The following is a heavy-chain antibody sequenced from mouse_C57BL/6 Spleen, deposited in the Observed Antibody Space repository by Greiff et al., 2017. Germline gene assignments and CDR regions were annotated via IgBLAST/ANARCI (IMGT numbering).Heavy chain of an antibody. CDR1: GYTFTDYE. CDR2: IDPETGGT. CDR3: TRDDYYWYFDV. J-gene: IGHJ1*03. Sequence: QVQLQQSGAELVRPGASVTLSCKASGYTFTDYEMHWVKQTPVHGLEWIGAIDPETGGTAYNQKFKGKAILTADKSSSTAYMELRSLTSEDSAVYYCTRDDYYWYFDVWGTGTTVTVSS. V-gene: IGHV1-15*01. D-gene: IGHD2-4*01.